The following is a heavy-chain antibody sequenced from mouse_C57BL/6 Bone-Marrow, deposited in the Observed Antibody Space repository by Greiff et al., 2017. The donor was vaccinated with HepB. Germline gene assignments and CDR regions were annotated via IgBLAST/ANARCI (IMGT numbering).Heavy chain of an antibody. Sequence: EVKVVESGGGLVQPGGSLKLSCAASGIDFSRYWMSWVRRAPGKGLEWIGEINPDSSTINYAPSLKDKFIISRDNAKNTLYLQMSKVRSEDTALYYCARVFYYDYDKVFAYWGQGTLVTVSA. J-gene: IGHJ3*01. CDR1: GIDFSRYW. CDR3: ARVFYYDYDKVFAY. V-gene: IGHV4-1*01. CDR2: INPDSSTI. D-gene: IGHD2-4*01.